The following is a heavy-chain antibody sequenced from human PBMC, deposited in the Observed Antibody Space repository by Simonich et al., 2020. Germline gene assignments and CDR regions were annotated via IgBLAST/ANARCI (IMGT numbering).Heavy chain of an antibody. CDR1: GFTFSSYW. Sequence: EVQLVESGGGLVQPGGSLRLSCAASGFTFSSYWMSWVRQAPGKGLEWVANIKQDGSEKDYVDSVKCRFTITRDNAKKSLYLKMNGLRAEDTAVYYCARDGLGTAYYYYMDVWGKGTTVTVSS. J-gene: IGHJ6*03. D-gene: IGHD7-27*01. V-gene: IGHV3-7*01. CDR2: IKQDGSEK. CDR3: ARDGLGTAYYYYMDV.